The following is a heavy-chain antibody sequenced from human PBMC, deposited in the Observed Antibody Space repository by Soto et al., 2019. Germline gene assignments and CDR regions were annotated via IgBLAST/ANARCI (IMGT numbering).Heavy chain of an antibody. CDR3: AKDGSNYYDSSGVPFDY. D-gene: IGHD3-22*01. CDR2: ISYDGSNK. J-gene: IGHJ4*02. V-gene: IGHV3-30*18. CDR1: GFTFSSYG. Sequence: QVQLVESGGGVVQPGRSLRLSCAASGFTFSSYGMHWVRQAPGKGLEWVAVISYDGSNKYYADSVKGRFTISRDNSKNTLYLQMNSLRAEDTAVYYCAKDGSNYYDSSGVPFDYWGQGTLVTVSS.